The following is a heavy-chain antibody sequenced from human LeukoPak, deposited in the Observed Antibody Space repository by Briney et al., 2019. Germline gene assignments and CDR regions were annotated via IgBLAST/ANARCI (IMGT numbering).Heavy chain of an antibody. CDR1: GGSISSGGYY. CDR2: IYYSGST. J-gene: IGHJ3*02. Sequence: SETLSLTCTVSGGSISSGGYYWSWTRQHPGKGLEWIGYIYYSGSTYYNPSLKSRVTISVDTSKNQFSLKLSSVTAADTAVYYCARDKSGAGDDAFDIWGQGTMVTVSS. D-gene: IGHD4/OR15-4a*01. CDR3: ARDKSGAGDDAFDI. V-gene: IGHV4-31*03.